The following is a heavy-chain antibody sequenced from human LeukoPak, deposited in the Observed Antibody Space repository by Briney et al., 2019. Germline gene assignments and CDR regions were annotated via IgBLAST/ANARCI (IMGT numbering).Heavy chain of an antibody. J-gene: IGHJ6*03. V-gene: IGHV4-30-2*01. CDR3: AREAPLYCSSTSCQGIQLIYYMDV. Sequence: SETLSLTCAVSGGSISSAGYSWGWIRQPPGKGLEWIGYIFHSGITYFNPSLKSRVTISVDTSKNQFSLKLSSVTAADTAVYYCAREAPLYCSSTSCQGIQLIYYMDVWGKGTTVTVSS. CDR1: GGSISSAGYS. D-gene: IGHD2-2*01. CDR2: IFHSGIT.